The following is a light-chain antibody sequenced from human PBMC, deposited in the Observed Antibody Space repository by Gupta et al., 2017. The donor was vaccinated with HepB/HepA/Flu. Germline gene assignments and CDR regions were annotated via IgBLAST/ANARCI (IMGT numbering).Light chain of an antibody. CDR2: AAS. CDR3: QQANSFPPT. V-gene: IGKV1-12*01. J-gene: IGKJ4*01. Sequence: GDPVTITCRASQDITGWLAWYHQIPRSAPNILLYAASNLLSGVPSMFSGRGVGTAFTLTITSLQPEAFATYYFQQANSFPPTFGGGTKVEIK. CDR1: QDITGW.